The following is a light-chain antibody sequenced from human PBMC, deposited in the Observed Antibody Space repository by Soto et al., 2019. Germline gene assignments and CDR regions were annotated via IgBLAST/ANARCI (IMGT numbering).Light chain of an antibody. J-gene: IGLJ1*01. CDR2: SNN. Sequence: QSVLTQPPSASGIPGQRVTISCSGSSSNIGSNTVNWYQQLPGTAPKLLIYSNNQRPSGVPDRFSGSKSGTSASLAISGLQSEDEADYYCAAWDDSLNGYVFGPGTKLTVL. CDR3: AAWDDSLNGYV. V-gene: IGLV1-44*01. CDR1: SSNIGSNT.